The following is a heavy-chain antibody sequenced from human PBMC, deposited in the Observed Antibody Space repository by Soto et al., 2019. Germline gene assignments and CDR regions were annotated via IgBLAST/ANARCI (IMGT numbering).Heavy chain of an antibody. CDR2: LSYDSSTK. Sequence: QAQLVESGGGVVQPGRSLRLSCAASGFTFSNYGMHWVRQAPGKGLEWVAVLSYDSSTKYYADSVEGRFTISRDNSKNTLFLQVNSLRADDTAMYYCAKGEKYGFRPWYFDLWGRGTLVTVSS. J-gene: IGHJ2*01. CDR1: GFTFSNYG. CDR3: AKGEKYGFRPWYFDL. V-gene: IGHV3-30*18. D-gene: IGHD2-2*01.